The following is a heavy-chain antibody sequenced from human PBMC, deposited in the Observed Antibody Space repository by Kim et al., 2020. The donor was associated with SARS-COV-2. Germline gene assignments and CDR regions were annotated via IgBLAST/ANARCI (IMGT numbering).Heavy chain of an antibody. V-gene: IGHV3-30-3*01. D-gene: IGHD3-10*01. CDR3: ARDRDYYGSGSQPYYFDY. J-gene: IGHJ4*02. Sequence: GGSLRLSCAASGFNFRTYAMHWVRQAPGKGLEWVAVISYDGSSTNYADSVKGRFTISRDNSKNTLYVQMNSLRAEDTAVYYCARDRDYYGSGSQPYYFDYWGQGTLVTVSS. CDR2: ISYDGSST. CDR1: GFNFRTYA.